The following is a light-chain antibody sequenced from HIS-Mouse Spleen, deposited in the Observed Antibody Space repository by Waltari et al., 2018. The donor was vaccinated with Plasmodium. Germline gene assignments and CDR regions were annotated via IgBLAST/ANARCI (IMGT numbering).Light chain of an antibody. V-gene: IGKV1-8*01. Sequence: AIRMTQSPSSFSASTGDRVTITCRASQGISSYLAWYQQKPGKAPKLLIYGASTLQSGVPSRCSVSGSGTDFTLTISCLQSEDFATYYCQEYYSYLLTFGGGTKVEIK. J-gene: IGKJ4*01. CDR2: GAS. CDR1: QGISSY. CDR3: QEYYSYLLT.